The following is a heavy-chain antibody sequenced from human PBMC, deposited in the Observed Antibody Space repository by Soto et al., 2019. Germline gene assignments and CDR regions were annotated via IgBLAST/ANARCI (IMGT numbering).Heavy chain of an antibody. CDR3: ARNGYDSSGYYSVAFQH. CDR2: IYHSGST. CDR1: GGSISSGGYS. Sequence: QLQLQESGSGLVKPSQTLSLTCAVSGGSISSGGYSWSWIRQPPGKGLEWIGYIYHSGSTYYNPSLKSRVTISVDSSKNQFSLKLSSVTAADTAVYYCARNGYDSSGYYSVAFQHWCQGTLVTVSS. V-gene: IGHV4-30-2*01. J-gene: IGHJ1*01. D-gene: IGHD3-22*01.